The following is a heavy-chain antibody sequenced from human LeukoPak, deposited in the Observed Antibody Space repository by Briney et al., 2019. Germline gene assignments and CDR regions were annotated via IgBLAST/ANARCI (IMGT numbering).Heavy chain of an antibody. CDR1: GYTFTSYA. Sequence: ASVKVSCKASGYTFTSYAMNWVRQAPGQGLEWMGWINTNTGNPTYAQGFTGRFVFSLDTSVSTAYLQISSLKAEDTAVYYCRAGDDTLTGYYIVHDAFDIWGQGTMVTVSS. J-gene: IGHJ3*02. CDR3: RAGDDTLTGYYIVHDAFDI. V-gene: IGHV7-4-1*02. D-gene: IGHD3-9*01. CDR2: INTNTGNP.